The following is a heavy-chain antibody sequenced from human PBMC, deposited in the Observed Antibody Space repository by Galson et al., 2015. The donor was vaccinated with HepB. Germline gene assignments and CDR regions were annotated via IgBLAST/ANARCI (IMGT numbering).Heavy chain of an antibody. CDR1: GFTFSSYS. V-gene: IGHV3-21*01. D-gene: IGHD1-26*01. Sequence: SLRLSCAASGFTFSSYSMNWVRQAPGKGLEWVSSISSSSSYIYYADSVKGRFTISRDNAKNSLYLQMNSLRAEDTAVYYCARDNQIVGATLPFDYWGQGTLVTVSS. CDR2: ISSSSSYI. CDR3: ARDNQIVGATLPFDY. J-gene: IGHJ4*02.